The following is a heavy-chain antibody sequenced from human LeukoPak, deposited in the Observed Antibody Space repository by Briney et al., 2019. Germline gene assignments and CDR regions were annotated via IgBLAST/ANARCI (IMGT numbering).Heavy chain of an antibody. V-gene: IGHV3-23*01. Sequence: GGSLRLSCAASGFTFSSYAMSWVRQAPGKGLEWVSAISGSGGSTYYADSVKGRFTISRDNSKNTLYLQMNSLRAEDTAVYYCAKVARIMITFGGVIASYYFDYWGQGTLVAVSS. CDR1: GFTFSSYA. D-gene: IGHD3-16*02. CDR3: AKVARIMITFGGVIASYYFDY. J-gene: IGHJ4*02. CDR2: ISGSGGST.